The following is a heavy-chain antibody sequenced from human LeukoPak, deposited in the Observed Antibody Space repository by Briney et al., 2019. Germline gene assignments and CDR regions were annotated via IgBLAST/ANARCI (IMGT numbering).Heavy chain of an antibody. D-gene: IGHD6-13*01. CDR3: AMHTVIASSWSLDY. V-gene: IGHV4-34*01. Sequence: SETLSLTCAVYGGSFSGYYWSWLRQPPGKGLEWIGSIYYSGNTYNNPSLKSRVTISVDTSKNQLSLKLTSVTAADTAVYYCAMHTVIASSWSLDYWGQGTLVTVSS. J-gene: IGHJ4*02. CDR2: IYYSGNT. CDR1: GGSFSGYY.